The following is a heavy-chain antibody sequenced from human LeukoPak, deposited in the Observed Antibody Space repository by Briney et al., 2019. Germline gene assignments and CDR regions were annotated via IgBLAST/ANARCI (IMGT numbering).Heavy chain of an antibody. Sequence: SETLSLTCTVSGGSISSHYWSWIRQPPGKGLEWIGYIYYSGSTNYNPSLKSRVTISVDTSKNQFSLKLSSVTAADTAVYYCARGVYSGSYYWGQGTLVTVSS. CDR3: ARGVYSGSYY. V-gene: IGHV4-59*11. J-gene: IGHJ4*02. D-gene: IGHD1-26*01. CDR1: GGSISSHY. CDR2: IYYSGST.